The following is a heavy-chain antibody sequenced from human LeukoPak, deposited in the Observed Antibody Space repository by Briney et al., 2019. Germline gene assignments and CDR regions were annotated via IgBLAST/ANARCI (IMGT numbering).Heavy chain of an antibody. D-gene: IGHD3-9*01. J-gene: IGHJ4*02. CDR1: GGSSSGYY. CDR3: ARGPRYYDILTGHRAVDY. V-gene: IGHV4-34*01. Sequence: SETLSLTCAVYGGSSSGYYWSWIRQPPGKGLEWIGEINHSGSTNYNPSLKSRVTISVDTSKNQFSLKLSSVTAADTAVYYCARGPRYYDILTGHRAVDYWGQGTLVTVSS. CDR2: INHSGST.